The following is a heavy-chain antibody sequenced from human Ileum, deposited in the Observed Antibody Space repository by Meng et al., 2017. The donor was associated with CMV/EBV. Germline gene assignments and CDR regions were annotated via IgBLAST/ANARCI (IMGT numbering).Heavy chain of an antibody. J-gene: IGHJ4*02. CDR2: IIPILGIA. V-gene: IGHV1-69*02. D-gene: IGHD4-23*01. CDR1: GGTFSRYT. Sequence: KASGGTFSRYTISWVRQAPGQGLEWMRRIIPILGIANYAQKFQGRVTITADKSTSTAYMELSSLRSEDTAVYYCARARYGGTYYFDYWGQGTLVTVSS. CDR3: ARARYGGTYYFDY.